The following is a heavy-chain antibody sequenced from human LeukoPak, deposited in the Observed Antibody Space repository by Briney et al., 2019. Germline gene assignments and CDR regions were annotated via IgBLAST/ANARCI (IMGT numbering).Heavy chain of an antibody. CDR3: ARDLPGVPIDH. Sequence: GGSLRLSCAASGFTFSTYNMNWIRQAPGKGVEWVSSITTGSTDIYYADSLKGRFTISRDDAKNSVYLQMNSLRVEDTAVYYCARDLPGVPIDHWGQGILVTVSS. J-gene: IGHJ4*02. V-gene: IGHV3-21*06. CDR1: GFTFSTYN. CDR2: ITTGSTDI. D-gene: IGHD7-27*01.